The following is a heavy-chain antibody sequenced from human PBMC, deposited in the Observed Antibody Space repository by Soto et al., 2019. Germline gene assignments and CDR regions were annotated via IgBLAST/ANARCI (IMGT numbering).Heavy chain of an antibody. Sequence: SVKVSCQASGGTFSSYTISWVRQAPGQGLEWIGIIIPIGGITNYAQKFRGRVTMARDKSTSTVYMDLSSLRSDDTAVYYCARDLAAADYWGQGTLVTVSS. D-gene: IGHD6-13*01. CDR2: IIPIGGIT. V-gene: IGHV1-69*02. J-gene: IGHJ4*02. CDR3: ARDLAAADY. CDR1: GGTFSSYT.